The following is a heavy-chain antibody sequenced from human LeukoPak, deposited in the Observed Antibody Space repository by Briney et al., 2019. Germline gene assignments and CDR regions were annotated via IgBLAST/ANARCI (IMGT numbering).Heavy chain of an antibody. CDR2: IYYSGST. V-gene: IGHV4-39*07. J-gene: IGHJ5*02. D-gene: IGHD2-2*01. CDR3: AREVDAAAAYNWFDP. CDR1: GGSISSSSYY. Sequence: SETLSLTCTVSGGSISSSSYYWGWIRQPPGKGLEWIGSIYYSGSTYYNPSLKSRVTISVDTSKNQFSLRLSSVTAADTAVYYCAREVDAAAAYNWFDPWGQGTLVTVSS.